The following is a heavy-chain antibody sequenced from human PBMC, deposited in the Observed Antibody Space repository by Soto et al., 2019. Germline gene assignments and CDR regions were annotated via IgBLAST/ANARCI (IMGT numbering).Heavy chain of an antibody. CDR2: IYYSGST. V-gene: IGHV4-59*01. Sequence: SETLSLTCTVSGGSISSYYWSWIWQPPGKGLEWIGYIYYSGSTNYNPSLKSRVTISVDTSKNQFSLKLSSVTAADTAVYYCARVATTGYGMDVWGQGTTVTVSS. J-gene: IGHJ6*02. D-gene: IGHD1-1*01. CDR3: ARVATTGYGMDV. CDR1: GGSISSYY.